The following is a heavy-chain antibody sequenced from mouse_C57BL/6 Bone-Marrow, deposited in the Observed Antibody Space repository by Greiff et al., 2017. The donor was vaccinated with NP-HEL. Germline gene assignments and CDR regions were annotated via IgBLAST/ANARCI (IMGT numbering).Heavy chain of an antibody. D-gene: IGHD2-4*01. CDR3: AFYDSIAY. J-gene: IGHJ3*01. CDR1: GYAFTNYL. Sequence: VQLQQSGAELVRPGTSVKVSCKASGYAFTNYLIEWVKQRPGQGLEWIGVINPGSGGTNYNEKFKGKATLTADKSSSTAYMQLSSLTSEDSAVYFCAFYDSIAYWGQGTLVTVSA. V-gene: IGHV1-54*01. CDR2: INPGSGGT.